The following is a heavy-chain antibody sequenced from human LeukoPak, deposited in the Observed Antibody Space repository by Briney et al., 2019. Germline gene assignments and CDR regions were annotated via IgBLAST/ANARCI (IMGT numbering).Heavy chain of an antibody. V-gene: IGHV3-23*01. CDR3: ARDSGIYDSSGYYGLSYYGMDV. CDR1: VFTFSSFA. D-gene: IGHD3-22*01. Sequence: RGSLRLSCAASVFTFSSFAISWGRQAPGEGLEWFLAISGSGGSTYYADSVKGRFTISRDNYKNTLYLQMNSLRAEDTAVYYCARDSGIYDSSGYYGLSYYGMDVWGQGTTVSVSS. CDR2: ISGSGGST. J-gene: IGHJ6*02.